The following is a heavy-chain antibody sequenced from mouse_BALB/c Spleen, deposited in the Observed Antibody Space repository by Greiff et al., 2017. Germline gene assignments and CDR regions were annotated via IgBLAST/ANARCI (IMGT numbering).Heavy chain of an antibody. Sequence: QVQLQQSGPGLVAPSQSLSITCTVSGFSLTSYGVHWVRQPPGKGLEWLGVIWAGGSTNYNSALMSRLSISKDNSKSQVFLKMNSLQTDDTAMYYCAREGDGYQYYYAMDYWGQGTSVTVSS. D-gene: IGHD2-3*01. V-gene: IGHV2-9*02. CDR1: GFSLTSYG. CDR3: AREGDGYQYYYAMDY. CDR2: IWAGGST. J-gene: IGHJ4*01.